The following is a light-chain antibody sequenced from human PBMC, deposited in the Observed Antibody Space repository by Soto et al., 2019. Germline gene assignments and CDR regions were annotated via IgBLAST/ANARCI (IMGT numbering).Light chain of an antibody. Sequence: EIVLTQSPGTLSLSPGERVTLSCRASQSVSSSYLAWYQQKPGQAPRLLMYGASSRATGIPDRFSGSGSGTDFTLTISRLEPEDSAVYYCQQYGISPITFGQGTRLEIK. CDR3: QQYGISPIT. J-gene: IGKJ5*01. CDR1: QSVSSSY. CDR2: GAS. V-gene: IGKV3-20*01.